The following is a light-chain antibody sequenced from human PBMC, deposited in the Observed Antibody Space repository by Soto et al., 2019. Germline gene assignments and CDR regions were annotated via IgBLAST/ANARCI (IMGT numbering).Light chain of an antibody. CDR1: SSVVGSYNL. J-gene: IGLJ2*01. V-gene: IGLV2-23*01. CDR3: CSYAGSSTLV. CDR2: EGS. Sequence: QSALTQPASVSGSPGQSITISCTGTSSVVGSYNLVSWYQQHPGKAPKLMIYEGSKGPSGVSNRFSGSKPGNTAPLTISGLQAEDEADYYCCSYAGSSTLVFGGGTKVTVL.